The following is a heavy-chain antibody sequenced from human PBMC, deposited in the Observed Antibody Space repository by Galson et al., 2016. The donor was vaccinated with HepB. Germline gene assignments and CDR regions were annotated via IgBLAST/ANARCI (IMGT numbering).Heavy chain of an antibody. CDR1: GGSINSGVHY. CDR3: ARKLMRSSGSFDY. CDR2: IYYSWST. D-gene: IGHD6-19*01. V-gene: IGHV4-31*03. Sequence: TLSLTCSVSGGSINSGVHYWSWIRQHPGKGLEWIGYIYYSWSTYYNPSLKSRVTISVDTSKNQFSLKLSSVTAADTAVYYCARKLMRSSGSFDYWGQGTLVTVSS. J-gene: IGHJ4*02.